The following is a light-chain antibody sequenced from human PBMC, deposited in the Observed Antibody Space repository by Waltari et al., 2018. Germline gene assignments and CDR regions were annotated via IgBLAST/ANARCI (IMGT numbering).Light chain of an antibody. CDR2: DAY. CDR3: QQRNDWPTT. V-gene: IGKV3-11*01. J-gene: IGKJ4*01. CDR1: QSVSSS. Sequence: EIVLTQSPATLSLSPGERATLSCRASQSVSSSLAWYQQKPSQAPRLHIFDAYNRATGIPARFSGSGSEADFTLTISSLEPEDFAVYYFQQRNDWPTTFGGGTKVEI.